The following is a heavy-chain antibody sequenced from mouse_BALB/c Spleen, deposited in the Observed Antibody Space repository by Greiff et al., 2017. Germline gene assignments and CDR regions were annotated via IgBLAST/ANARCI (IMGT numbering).Heavy chain of an antibody. Sequence: VQLQQSGAELARPGASVKMSCKASGYTFTSYTMHWVKQRPGQGLEWIGYINPSTGYTEYNQKFKDKATLTADKSSSTAYMQLSSLTSEDSAVYYCAREGTTWAYWGQGTLVTVSA. CDR1: GYTFTSYT. V-gene: IGHV1-4*01. J-gene: IGHJ3*01. D-gene: IGHD1-1*01. CDR3: AREGTTWAY. CDR2: INPSTGYT.